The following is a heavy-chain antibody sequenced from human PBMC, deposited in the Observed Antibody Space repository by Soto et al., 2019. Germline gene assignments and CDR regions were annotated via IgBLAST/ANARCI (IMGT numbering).Heavy chain of an antibody. V-gene: IGHV3-11*05. CDR3: ARSGDNYNVLDY. J-gene: IGHJ4*02. CDR2: SSNSGTFT. CDR1: GFSISDHY. Sequence: QVQLVESGGGLVKPGGSLRLTFAASGFSISDHYMSWIRQAPGKGLEWVSYSSNSGTFTKYADSVKGRFSISRDNAKNSLYLEINSLRGEDTAIYYCARSGDNYNVLDYWGQGTPVTVS. D-gene: IGHD3-10*02.